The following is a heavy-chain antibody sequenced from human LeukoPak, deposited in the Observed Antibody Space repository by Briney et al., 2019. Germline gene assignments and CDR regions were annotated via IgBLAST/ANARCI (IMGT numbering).Heavy chain of an antibody. CDR2: IYPGDSGP. D-gene: IGHD1-26*01. CDR1: GYSFTSYC. CDR3: GMSGDRVPLQDDVFDV. Sequence: GESLKISCKVSGYSFTSYCIGWVRLMPGKGLEWMGIIYPGDSGPTYSPSFQGQVTISVDKSINTAYLQWSSPQASDTAMYYCGMSGDRVPLQDDVFDVWGQGTMVTVST. V-gene: IGHV5-51*01. J-gene: IGHJ3*01.